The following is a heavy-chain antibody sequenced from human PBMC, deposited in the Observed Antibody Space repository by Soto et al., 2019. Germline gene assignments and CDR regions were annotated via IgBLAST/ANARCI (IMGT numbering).Heavy chain of an antibody. CDR1: GFPFSSYP. V-gene: IGHV3-23*01. CDR2: ISGSGGST. CDR3: ATGSGSYY. J-gene: IGHJ4*02. Sequence: EVQLLESGGALVQPGGSLRLSCAASGFPFSSYPMTWVRKAPGKGLEWVSAISGSGGSTYYADSVKGRFTISRDNSKNTLYLQMNSLRAEDTAVYYCATGSGSYYWGQGTLVTVSS. D-gene: IGHD3-10*01.